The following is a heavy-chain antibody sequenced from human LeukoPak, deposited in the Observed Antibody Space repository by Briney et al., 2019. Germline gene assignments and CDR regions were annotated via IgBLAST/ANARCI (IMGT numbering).Heavy chain of an antibody. V-gene: IGHV3-21*01. CDR1: GFTFSGYS. D-gene: IGHD5-12*01. CDR3: ATRGYSGYDDY. J-gene: IGHJ4*02. CDR2: ISSSSSYI. Sequence: GGSLRLSCAASGFTFSGYSMNWVRQAPGKGLEWVSSISSSSSYIYYADSVKGRFTISRDNAKNSLYLQMNSLRAEDTAVYYCATRGYSGYDDYWGQGTLVTVSS.